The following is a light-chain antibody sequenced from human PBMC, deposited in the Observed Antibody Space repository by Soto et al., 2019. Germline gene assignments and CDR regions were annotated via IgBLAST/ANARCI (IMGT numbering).Light chain of an antibody. V-gene: IGKV3-15*01. CDR3: QQYNDWPAT. J-gene: IGKJ1*01. CDR2: GAS. Sequence: EKVMTQSPATLSVSPGERAILSCRASQSVSSNLAWYQQKPGRAPRLLIYGASTRATDIPARFSGSGSGTEFTLTVSSLQSEDFAVYHCQQYNDWPATFGQGTKVDIK. CDR1: QSVSSN.